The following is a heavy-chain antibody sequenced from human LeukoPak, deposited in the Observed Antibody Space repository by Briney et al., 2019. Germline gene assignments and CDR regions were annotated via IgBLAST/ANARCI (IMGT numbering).Heavy chain of an antibody. CDR3: ARDRSKVTAYDDALDI. CDR1: GSTLRSCE. D-gene: IGHD2-21*02. CDR2: ISDVGTTQ. V-gene: IGHV3-48*03. Sequence: SLRLSCAVSGSTLRSCELRCVRQSPGQGLEFVSYISDVGTTQHYADSVKSLFIISRDNAKNSLYLQMNSLTTEDTAVYYCARDRSKVTAYDDALDIWGQGTMVIVSS. J-gene: IGHJ3*02.